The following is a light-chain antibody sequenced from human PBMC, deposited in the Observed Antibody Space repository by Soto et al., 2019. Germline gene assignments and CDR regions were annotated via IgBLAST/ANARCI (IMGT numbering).Light chain of an antibody. CDR1: QTVSSGY. J-gene: IGKJ1*01. CDR3: QQYGSSPWT. CDR2: GAS. Sequence: EIVLTQSPGTLSLSPGERATLSCRASQTVSSGYLVWYQQKPGQAPRLLIYGASSRATGIPDRFSGSGSGTDFTLTISRLEPEDFAVYYCQQYGSSPWTFGLGTKVEIK. V-gene: IGKV3-20*01.